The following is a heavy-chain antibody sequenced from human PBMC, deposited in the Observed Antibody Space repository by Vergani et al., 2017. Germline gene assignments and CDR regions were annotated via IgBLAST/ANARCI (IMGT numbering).Heavy chain of an antibody. V-gene: IGHV4-34*01. J-gene: IGHJ4*02. Sequence: QVQLQQWGAGLLKPSETLSLTCAVYGGSFSGYYWSWIRQPPGKGLEWIGEINHSGSTNYNPSLKSRVTISVDTSKNQFSLKLSSVTAADTAVYYCARERDSYCNDYWGQGTLVTVSS. D-gene: IGHD2/OR15-2a*01. CDR1: GGSFSGYY. CDR3: ARERDSYCNDY. CDR2: INHSGST.